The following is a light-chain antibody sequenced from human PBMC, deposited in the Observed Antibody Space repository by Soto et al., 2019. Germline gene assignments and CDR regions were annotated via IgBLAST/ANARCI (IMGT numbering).Light chain of an antibody. Sequence: DIQMTQSPSSVSASVGDRVTITCRTSQGISSWLAWHQQKPGKAPKLLIYAASSLQSGVPSRFSGSGSGTDFTLTISSLQPEDFATYHCQQSYSTPLTFGGGTKVDIK. CDR1: QGISSW. CDR2: AAS. CDR3: QQSYSTPLT. V-gene: IGKV1-12*01. J-gene: IGKJ4*01.